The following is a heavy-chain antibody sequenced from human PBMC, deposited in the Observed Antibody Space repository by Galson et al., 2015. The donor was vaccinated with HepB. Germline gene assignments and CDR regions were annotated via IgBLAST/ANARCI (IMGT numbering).Heavy chain of an antibody. CDR2: ISGSGGST. CDR1: GFTFSNYA. CDR3: ARPEVLMVYAFIDY. D-gene: IGHD2-8*01. J-gene: IGHJ4*02. Sequence: SLRLSCAASGFTFSNYAMSWVRQAPGKGLEWVSAISGSGGSTYYADSVKGRFTISRDNSKNTLYLQMNSLRAEDTAVYYCARPEVLMVYAFIDYWGQGTLVTASS. V-gene: IGHV3-23*01.